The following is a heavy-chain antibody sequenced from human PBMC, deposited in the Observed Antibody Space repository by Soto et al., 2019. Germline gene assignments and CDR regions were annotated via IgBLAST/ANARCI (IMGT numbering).Heavy chain of an antibody. Sequence: SETLSLTCAGSGGSISSHNWWSWVRQPPGKGLEWIGEIYHSGSTNYNTSLKSRVTISVDKSKNQFFLKLTSVTAADTAVYYCARAMAMVRGVITRFYYYYGMDVXGQGTTVP. J-gene: IGHJ6*02. CDR2: IYHSGST. V-gene: IGHV4-4*02. CDR1: GGSISSHNW. D-gene: IGHD3-10*01. CDR3: ARAMAMVRGVITRFYYYYGMDV.